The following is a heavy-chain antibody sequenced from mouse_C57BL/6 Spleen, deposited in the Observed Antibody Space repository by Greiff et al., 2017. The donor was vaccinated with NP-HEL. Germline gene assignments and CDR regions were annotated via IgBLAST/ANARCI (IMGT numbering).Heavy chain of an antibody. CDR3: ARYYSNYVGYAMDY. V-gene: IGHV1-69*01. Sequence: QVQLQQPGAELVMPGASVKLSCKASGYTFTSYWMHWVKQRPGQGLEWIGEIDPSDSYTNYNQKFKGKSTLTVDKSSSTAYVQLSSLTSEDSAVYYCARYYSNYVGYAMDYWGQGTSVTVSS. CDR1: GYTFTSYW. CDR2: IDPSDSYT. D-gene: IGHD2-5*01. J-gene: IGHJ4*01.